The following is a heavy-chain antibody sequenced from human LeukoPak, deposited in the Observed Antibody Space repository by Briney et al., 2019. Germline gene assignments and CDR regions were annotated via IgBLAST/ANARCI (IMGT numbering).Heavy chain of an antibody. D-gene: IGHD6-13*01. Sequence: TGGSLRLSCAASGFTFSSYWMSWVRQAPGKGLEWVANIKQDGSEKYYVDSVKGRFTISRDNAKNSLYLQMNSLRAEDTAVYYCATRQQLAALYYFDYWGQGTLVTVSS. CDR3: ATRQQLAALYYFDY. V-gene: IGHV3-7*01. CDR2: IKQDGSEK. J-gene: IGHJ4*02. CDR1: GFTFSSYW.